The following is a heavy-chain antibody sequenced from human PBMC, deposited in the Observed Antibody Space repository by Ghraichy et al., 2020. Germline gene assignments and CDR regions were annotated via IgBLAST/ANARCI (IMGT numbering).Heavy chain of an antibody. V-gene: IGHV3-30-3*01. CDR1: GFSFRSSA. Sequence: GSLRLSCAASGFSFRSSAIHWVRQAPGKGLDWVAVISYDDSTKDYSDSVKGRFTISRDNSRNTAFLQMNSLRPEDTAVYYCARDNNYYGSGSPDYWGQGTLVSVSS. CDR2: ISYDDSTK. D-gene: IGHD3-10*01. J-gene: IGHJ4*02. CDR3: ARDNNYYGSGSPDY.